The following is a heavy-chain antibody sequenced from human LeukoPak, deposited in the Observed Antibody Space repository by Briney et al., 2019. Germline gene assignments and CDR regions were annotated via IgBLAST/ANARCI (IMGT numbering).Heavy chain of an antibody. Sequence: GASVKVSCKASGYTFTSYYMHWVRQAPGQGLEWMGWINPNSGGTNYAQKFQGRVTMTRDTSISTAYMELSRLRSDDTAVYYCARDMGYQLLSGTVLYYGMDVWGQGTTVTVSS. J-gene: IGHJ6*02. CDR1: GYTFTSYY. D-gene: IGHD2-2*01. CDR3: ARDMGYQLLSGTVLYYGMDV. CDR2: INPNSGGT. V-gene: IGHV1-2*02.